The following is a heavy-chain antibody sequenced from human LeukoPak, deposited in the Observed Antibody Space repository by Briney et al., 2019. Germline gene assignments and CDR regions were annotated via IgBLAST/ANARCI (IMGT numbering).Heavy chain of an antibody. CDR1: GFTFSSYA. J-gene: IGHJ4*02. CDR3: AKQLGYCSDGSCYFDY. D-gene: IGHD2-15*01. Sequence: PGGSLRLSCAASGFTFSSYAMSCVRQAPGKGLEWVSAISNSGGNTYYADSVKGRFTISRDNSKNTLYLQLSSLRAEDTAVYYCAKQLGYCSDGSCYFDYWGQGTLVTVSS. V-gene: IGHV3-23*01. CDR2: ISNSGGNT.